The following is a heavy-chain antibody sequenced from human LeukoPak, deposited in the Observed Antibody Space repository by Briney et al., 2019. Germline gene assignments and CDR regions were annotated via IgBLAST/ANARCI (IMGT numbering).Heavy chain of an antibody. D-gene: IGHD1-26*01. CDR3: ARDRPDVPVGDY. J-gene: IGHJ4*02. CDR1: GFTFSGYE. CDR2: ISSSGSTI. Sequence: GGSLRLSCAASGFTFSGYEMNWVRQAPGKGLEWVSYISSSGSTIYYADSVKGRFTISRDNAKNSLYLQMNSLGAEDTAVYYCARDRPDVPVGDYWGQGTLVTVSS. V-gene: IGHV3-48*03.